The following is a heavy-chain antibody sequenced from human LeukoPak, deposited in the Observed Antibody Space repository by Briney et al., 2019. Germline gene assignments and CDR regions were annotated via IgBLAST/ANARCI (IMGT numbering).Heavy chain of an antibody. CDR2: ISWNSGSI. V-gene: IGHV3-9*01. CDR1: GFIFDDYA. Sequence: GGSLRLSCAASGFIFDDYAMHWVRQAPGKGPEWVSGISWNSGSIGYADSVKGRFTISRDNAKNSLYLQMNSLRAEDTALYYCANSRDGYNIDYWGQGTLVTVSS. J-gene: IGHJ4*02. D-gene: IGHD5-24*01. CDR3: ANSRDGYNIDY.